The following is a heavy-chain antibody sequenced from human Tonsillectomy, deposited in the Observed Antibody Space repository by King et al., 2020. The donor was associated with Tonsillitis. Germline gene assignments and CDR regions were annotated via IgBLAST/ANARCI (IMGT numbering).Heavy chain of an antibody. V-gene: IGHV2-26*01. J-gene: IGHJ6*02. CDR2: IFSNDEK. Sequence: VTLKESGPGLVKPTETLTLTCTVSGFSFSNARMGVSWIRQPPGKALEWLAHIFSNDEKSYSTSLKSRLTVSKDTSKSQVVLSMTNMDPVDTATYYCARMNTNGPVGSFYYYYYGMDVWGQGTTVTVSS. D-gene: IGHD2-8*01. CDR3: ARMNTNGPVGSFYYYYYGMDV. CDR1: GFSFSNARMG.